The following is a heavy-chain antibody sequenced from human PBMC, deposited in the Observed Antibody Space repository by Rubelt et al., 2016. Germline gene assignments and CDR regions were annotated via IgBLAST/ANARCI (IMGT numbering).Heavy chain of an antibody. CDR3: ASGSGWSETPTIDYYYYYYYMDV. CDR2: IDPSDSYT. V-gene: IGHV5-10-1*01. Sequence: TSYWISWVRQMPGKGLEWMGRIDPSDSYTNYSPSFQGHVTISADKSISTAYLQWSSLKASDTAMYYCASGSGWSETPTIDYYYYYYYMDVWGKGTTVTVSS. CDR1: TSYW. J-gene: IGHJ6*03. D-gene: IGHD6-19*01.